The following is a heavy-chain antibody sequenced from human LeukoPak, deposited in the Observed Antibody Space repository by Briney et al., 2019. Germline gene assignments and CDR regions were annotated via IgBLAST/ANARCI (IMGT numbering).Heavy chain of an antibody. CDR1: GFTFSSYW. D-gene: IGHD3-22*01. CDR3: ARDWLNFRGGYGY. V-gene: IGHV3-74*03. Sequence: PGGSLRLSCAASGFTFSSYWMHWARQAPGKGLVWVSRINSDGSSITYADSVKGRFTISRDNAKNSLYLQMNSLRAEDTAVYYCARDWLNFRGGYGYWGQGTLVTVSS. CDR2: INSDGSSI. J-gene: IGHJ4*02.